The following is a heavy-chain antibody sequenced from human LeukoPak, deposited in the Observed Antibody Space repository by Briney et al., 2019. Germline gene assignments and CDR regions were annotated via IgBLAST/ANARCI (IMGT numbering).Heavy chain of an antibody. Sequence: RASVKVSCKASGYTFTGYYMHWVRQAPGQGLEWMGWINPNSGGTNYAQKFQGRVTMTRDTSISTVYMELSRLRSDDTAVYYCARRPDADTAMVFDYWGQGTLVTVSS. CDR2: INPNSGGT. CDR3: ARRPDADTAMVFDY. J-gene: IGHJ4*02. D-gene: IGHD5-18*01. CDR1: GYTFTGYY. V-gene: IGHV1-2*02.